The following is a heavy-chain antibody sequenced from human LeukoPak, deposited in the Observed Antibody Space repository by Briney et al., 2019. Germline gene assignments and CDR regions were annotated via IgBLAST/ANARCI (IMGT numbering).Heavy chain of an antibody. D-gene: IGHD3-10*01. J-gene: IGHJ6*02. V-gene: IGHV3-11*01. CDR1: GFTFSDYY. CDR3: ARSTLWFGDYYYGMDV. CDR2: ISSSGSTI. Sequence: GGSLRLSCAASGFTFSDYYMSLIRQAPGKGLEWVSYISSSGSTIYYADSVKGRFTISRDNAKNSLYLQMNSLRAEDTAVYYCARSTLWFGDYYYGMDVWGQGTTVTVSS.